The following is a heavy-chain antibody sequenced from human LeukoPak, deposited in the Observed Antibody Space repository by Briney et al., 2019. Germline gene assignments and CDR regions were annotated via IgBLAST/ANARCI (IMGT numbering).Heavy chain of an antibody. J-gene: IGHJ3*02. D-gene: IGHD6-19*01. V-gene: IGHV3-21*01. CDR3: AREWGSGWHSAFDI. CDR2: ISSSSSYI. Sequence: VGSLRLSCAASGFTFSSYSMNWVRQAPGKGLEWVSSISSSSSYIYYADSVKGRFAISRDNAKNSLYLQMNSLRAEDTAVYYCAREWGSGWHSAFDIWGQGTMVTVSS. CDR1: GFTFSSYS.